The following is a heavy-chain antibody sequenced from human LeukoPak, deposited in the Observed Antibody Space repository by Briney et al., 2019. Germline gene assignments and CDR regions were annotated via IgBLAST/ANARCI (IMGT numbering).Heavy chain of an antibody. D-gene: IGHD6-19*01. V-gene: IGHV3-74*01. CDR3: ARGMSSSDWLIDY. CDR2: INSDGTST. CDR1: GFIFSNYW. Sequence: PGGSLRLSCAASGFIFSNYWMHWVRQAPGKGLVWVSRINSDGTSTSYADSVKGRFTISRDNAKNTLYLQMNSLRAEDTAVYYCARGMSSSDWLIDYWGQGTLVTVSS. J-gene: IGHJ4*02.